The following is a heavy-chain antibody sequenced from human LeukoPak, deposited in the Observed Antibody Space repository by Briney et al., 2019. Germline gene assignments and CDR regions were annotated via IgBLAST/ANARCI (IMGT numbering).Heavy chain of an antibody. CDR2: ISGSGGST. J-gene: IGHJ4*02. Sequence: PGGSLRLSCAASGFTFSSYAMSWVRQALGKGLEWVSAISGSGGSTYYADSVKGRFTISRDNSKNTLYLEMNSLRAEDTAVYYCANSLDYGGKKYFDYWGQGTLVTVSS. V-gene: IGHV3-23*01. CDR1: GFTFSSYA. CDR3: ANSLDYGGKKYFDY. D-gene: IGHD4/OR15-4a*01.